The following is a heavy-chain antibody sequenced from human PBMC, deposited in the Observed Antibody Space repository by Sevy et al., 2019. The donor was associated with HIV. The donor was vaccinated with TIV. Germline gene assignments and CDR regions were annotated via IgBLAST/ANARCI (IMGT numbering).Heavy chain of an antibody. Sequence: GGYLRLSCAASGFSFSSYWMTWVRQAPGKGLEWVATMNQDGTEKDYVDSVKGRFTISRDNTKTSLFLQMNSLSAEDTAVYYCVREGLGGYSYSLDCWGQGTLVTVSS. J-gene: IGHJ4*02. CDR1: GFSFSSYW. D-gene: IGHD5-18*01. V-gene: IGHV3-7*01. CDR3: VREGLGGYSYSLDC. CDR2: MNQDGTEK.